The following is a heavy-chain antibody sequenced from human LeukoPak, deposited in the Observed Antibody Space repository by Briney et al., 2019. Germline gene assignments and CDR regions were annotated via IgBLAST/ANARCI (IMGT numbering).Heavy chain of an antibody. V-gene: IGHV1-69*04. CDR1: GGTFSSYA. D-gene: IGHD6-19*01. CDR2: IIPILGIA. CDR3: ARGSGIAVAGTEGDY. Sequence: GASVKVSCKASGGTFSSYAISWVRQAPGQGLEWMGRIIPILGIANYAQKFQGRVTITADKSTSTAYMELSSLRSEDTAVYYCARGSGIAVAGTEGDYWGQGTLVTVSS. J-gene: IGHJ4*02.